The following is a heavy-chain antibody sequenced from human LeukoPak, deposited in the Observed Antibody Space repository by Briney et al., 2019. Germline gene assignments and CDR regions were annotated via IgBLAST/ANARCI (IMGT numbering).Heavy chain of an antibody. CDR1: GGTFSSYA. Sequence: GASVKVSCKASGGTFSSYAISWVRQAPGQGLEWMGGIIPIFGTANYAQKFQGRVTITADESTSTAYMELRSLRSDDTAVYYCAREPYSSGWYPYYYYGMDVWGQGTTVTVSS. D-gene: IGHD6-19*01. V-gene: IGHV1-69*13. CDR2: IIPIFGTA. J-gene: IGHJ6*02. CDR3: AREPYSSGWYPYYYYGMDV.